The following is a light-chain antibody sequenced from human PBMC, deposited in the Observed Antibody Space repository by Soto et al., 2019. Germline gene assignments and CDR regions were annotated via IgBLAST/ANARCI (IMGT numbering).Light chain of an antibody. CDR2: GNK. CDR3: LSYDSSLSGSRV. CDR1: SSNIGAGYD. V-gene: IGLV1-40*01. J-gene: IGLJ2*01. Sequence: QSVLTQPPSVSGAPGQRVTISCTGSSSNIGAGYDVHWYQQLPGTAPKLLIYGNKNRPSGVPDRFSGSKSGTSASLAITGLQAEDEADYYCLSYDSSLSGSRVFGGGTKVTVL.